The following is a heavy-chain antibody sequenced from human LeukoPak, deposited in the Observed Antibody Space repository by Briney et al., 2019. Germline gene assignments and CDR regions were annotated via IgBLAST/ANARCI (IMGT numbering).Heavy chain of an antibody. J-gene: IGHJ4*02. CDR1: GFTLSTYA. D-gene: IGHD3-22*01. V-gene: IGHV3-23*01. Sequence: PGGSLRLSCAASGFTLSTYAMSWVRQAPGKGLEWVSGLSGSGSSAYYADSVKGRFTISRDNSKNTLYLQMNSLRPEDTAVYYCAKGSYYDSSGSLYFDYWGQGTLVTVSS. CDR3: AKGSYYDSSGSLYFDY. CDR2: LSGSGSSA.